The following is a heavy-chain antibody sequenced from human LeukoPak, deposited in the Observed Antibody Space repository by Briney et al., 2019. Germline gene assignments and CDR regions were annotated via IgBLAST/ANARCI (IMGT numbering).Heavy chain of an antibody. V-gene: IGHV3-53*01. D-gene: IGHD6-6*01. J-gene: IGHJ5*02. CDR3: ARGSSNVAARNNWFDP. CDR2: IYSNGNR. CDR1: GFFVSSNY. Sequence: GGSLRLSCAVSGFFVSSNYMSWVRQAPGKGLEWVSIIYSNGNRYYADSVKGRFTISRDNAKNSLYLQMNSLRAEDTAVYFCARGSSNVAARNNWFDPWGQGTLVTVSS.